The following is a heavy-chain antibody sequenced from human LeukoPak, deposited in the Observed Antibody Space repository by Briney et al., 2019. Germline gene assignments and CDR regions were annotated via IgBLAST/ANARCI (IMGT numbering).Heavy chain of an antibody. V-gene: IGHV3-23*01. CDR2: ISGSGTII. Sequence: PGGSLRLSCAASGFTFSSYAMSWVRQAPGKGLEWVSVISGSGTIIYYADSEKGRFTISRDNSKNTLYLQMNSLRAEDTAVYYCAKMFDTSSWYRAGFGYWGQGTLVTVSS. J-gene: IGHJ4*02. D-gene: IGHD6-13*01. CDR3: AKMFDTSSWYRAGFGY. CDR1: GFTFSSYA.